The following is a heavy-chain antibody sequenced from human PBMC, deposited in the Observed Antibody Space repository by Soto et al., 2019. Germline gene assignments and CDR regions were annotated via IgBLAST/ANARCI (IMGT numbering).Heavy chain of an antibody. D-gene: IGHD3-10*01. Sequence: QVQLVQSGAEVKRPGSSVKVSCKTSGDTFSFYSINWVRQAPGLGLEWMGRVNPILSMSNYAQRFQGRVTMNEDKSKSTAYMELSGLRSEDTAMYYCATSYGSGYRAFDYWGQGALVTVAS. CDR2: VNPILSMS. CDR3: ATSYGSGYRAFDY. J-gene: IGHJ4*02. V-gene: IGHV1-69*04. CDR1: GDTFSFYS.